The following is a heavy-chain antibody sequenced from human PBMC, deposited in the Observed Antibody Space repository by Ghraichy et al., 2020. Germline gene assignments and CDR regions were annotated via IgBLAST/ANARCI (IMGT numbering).Heavy chain of an antibody. CDR1: GFTFSSYR. CDR2: ISSSSSTI. D-gene: IGHD3-22*01. Sequence: GGSLRLSCAASGFTFSSYRMNWVRQAPGKGLEWVSYISSSSSTIYYADSVKGRFTISRDNAKNSLYLQMNSLRDGDTAIYYCARDPGDSSAYYFDYWGQGTLVTVSS. V-gene: IGHV3-48*02. J-gene: IGHJ4*02. CDR3: ARDPGDSSAYYFDY.